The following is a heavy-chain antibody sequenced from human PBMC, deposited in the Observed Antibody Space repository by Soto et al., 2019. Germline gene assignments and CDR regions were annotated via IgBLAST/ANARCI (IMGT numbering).Heavy chain of an antibody. CDR2: IYKSGST. CDR3: ARNSIVRYFDX. D-gene: IGHD3-3*02. V-gene: IGHV4-38-2*02. J-gene: IGHJ4*02. Sequence: ETLSLTFSVSNSSVNNRYYWGWIRQPPGKGLEWTASIYKSGSTNYNTSLKSRDTISVDTSNNQFSLRMSSVTAADTAVYYCARNSIVRYFDXWGQGTTVTVSX. CDR1: NSSVNNRYY.